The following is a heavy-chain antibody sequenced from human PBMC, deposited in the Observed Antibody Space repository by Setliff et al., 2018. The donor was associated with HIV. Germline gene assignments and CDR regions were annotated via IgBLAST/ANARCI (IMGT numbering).Heavy chain of an antibody. D-gene: IGHD3-10*01. CDR1: GYTFTNHR. Sequence: EASVKVSCKASGYTFTNHRIHWVRQAPGQGLEWMGVMKPTGHETIYAQNFQGRLTMTSDTYRNLVYMELNSLKSEDTAVYYCARAVSTLIRGGPLNWYYNIDVWGKGSTVTVSS. V-gene: IGHV1-46*01. CDR2: MKPTGHET. CDR3: ARAVSTLIRGGPLNWYYNIDV. J-gene: IGHJ6*03.